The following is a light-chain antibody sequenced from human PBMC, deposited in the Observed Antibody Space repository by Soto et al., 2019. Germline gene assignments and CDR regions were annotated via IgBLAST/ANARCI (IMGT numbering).Light chain of an antibody. CDR1: SSDVGGYNY. CDR2: DVS. CDR3: CSYTSSSTWV. J-gene: IGLJ3*02. Sequence: QSALTQPRSVSGSPGQSVTISCTGTSSDVGGYNYVSWYQQHPGKAPKLMIYDVSKRPSGVPDRFSGSKSGNTASLTISGLQAEDEADYYCCSYTSSSTWVFGGGTKVTVL. V-gene: IGLV2-11*01.